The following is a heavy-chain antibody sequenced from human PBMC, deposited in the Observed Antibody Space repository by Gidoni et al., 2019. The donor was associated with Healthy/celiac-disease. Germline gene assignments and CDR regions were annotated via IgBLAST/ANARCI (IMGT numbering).Heavy chain of an antibody. V-gene: IGHV4-34*01. CDR3: ARGRGARAYMVRGVTIDY. J-gene: IGHJ4*02. D-gene: IGHD3-10*01. CDR2: INHSGST. CDR1: VGSFSGYY. Sequence: QVQLQQWGAGLLKPSETLSLTCAVYVGSFSGYYWSWIRQPPGKGLEWLGEINHSGSTNYNPSLKSRVTISVDTSKNQFSLKLSSVTAADTAVYYCARGRGARAYMVRGVTIDYWGQGTLVTVSS.